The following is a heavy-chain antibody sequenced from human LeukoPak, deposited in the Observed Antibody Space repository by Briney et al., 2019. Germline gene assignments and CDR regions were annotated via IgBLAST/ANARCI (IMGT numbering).Heavy chain of an antibody. V-gene: IGHV3-23*01. CDR1: GFTFSSYA. Sequence: PGGSLRLSCAASGFTFSSYAMSWVRQAPGKGLEWVSAISGSGGSTYYADSVKGRFTISRDNSKNTLYLQMNSLRAEDTAVYYCAKDSAGGEGVLYDYWGQGTLVTVSS. CDR2: ISGSGGST. J-gene: IGHJ4*02. D-gene: IGHD3-10*01. CDR3: AKDSAGGEGVLYDY.